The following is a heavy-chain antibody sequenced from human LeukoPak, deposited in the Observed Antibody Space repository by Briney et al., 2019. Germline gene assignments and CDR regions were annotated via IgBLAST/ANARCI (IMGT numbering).Heavy chain of an antibody. D-gene: IGHD3-9*01. V-gene: IGHV3-23*01. CDR2: ISGSGGST. CDR1: GFTFSSYA. Sequence: GGSLRLSCAASGFTFSSYAMSWVRQAPGKGLEWVSAISGSGGSTYYADSVKGRFTVSRDNSKSTLYLQMNTLRAEDTALYYCAKWGDYDVLTGYYVPDYWGQGTLVTVSS. J-gene: IGHJ4*02. CDR3: AKWGDYDVLTGYYVPDY.